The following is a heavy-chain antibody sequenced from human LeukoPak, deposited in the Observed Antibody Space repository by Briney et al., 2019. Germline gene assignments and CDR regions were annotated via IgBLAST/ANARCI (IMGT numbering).Heavy chain of an antibody. CDR2: IIPILGIA. Sequence: SVKVSCKASGGTFSSYAISWVRQAPGQGLEWMGRIIPILGIANYAQKFQGRVTITADKSTSTAYMELSSLRSEDTAVYYCARAVTTVNWFDPWGQGTLVTVSS. J-gene: IGHJ5*02. CDR1: GGTFSSYA. V-gene: IGHV1-69*04. CDR3: ARAVTTVNWFDP. D-gene: IGHD4-4*01.